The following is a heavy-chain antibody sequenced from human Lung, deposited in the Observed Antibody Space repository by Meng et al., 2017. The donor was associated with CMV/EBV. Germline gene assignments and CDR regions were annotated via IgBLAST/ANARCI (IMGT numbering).Heavy chain of an antibody. J-gene: IGHJ6*02. V-gene: IGHV1-69*02. D-gene: IGHD3-16*01. CDR1: GGTFSSYT. Sequence: SVXVSXXTSGGTFSSYTISWVRQAPGQGLEWMGRIIPILGIASYSQKFQGRVTITADKSTSTAYMELSSLRSEDTAVYYCAKWGGGALYGGMDVWGQGTTVXVSS. CDR2: IIPILGIA. CDR3: AKWGGGALYGGMDV.